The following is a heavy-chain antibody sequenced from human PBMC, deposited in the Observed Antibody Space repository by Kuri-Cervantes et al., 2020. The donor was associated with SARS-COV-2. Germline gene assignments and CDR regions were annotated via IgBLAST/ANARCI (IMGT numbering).Heavy chain of an antibody. V-gene: IGHV1-69*06. CDR2: IIPIFGTA. Sequence: SVKVSCKASGYTFTGYYMHWVRQAPGQGLEWMGWIIPIFGTANYAQKFQGRVTITADKSTSTAYMELSSLRSEDTAVYYCARDAIRDGYNEGYWGQGTLITVSS. J-gene: IGHJ4*02. D-gene: IGHD5-24*01. CDR3: ARDAIRDGYNEGY. CDR1: GYTFTGYY.